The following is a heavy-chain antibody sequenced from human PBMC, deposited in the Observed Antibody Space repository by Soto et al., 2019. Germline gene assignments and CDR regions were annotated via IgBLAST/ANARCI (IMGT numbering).Heavy chain of an antibody. CDR1: GRSISPYY. D-gene: IGHD2-21*01. J-gene: IGHJ4*02. V-gene: IGHV4-59*08. CDR3: ARGNVVAIDY. Sequence: PSETLSLTCTVSGRSISPYYWSWIRQPPGKGLEWVGCIYYGGSTSYNPSLKSRLTISVDTSKNQFSLKLSSVTAADTAVYYCARGNVVAIDYWGQGTLVTVSS. CDR2: IYYGGST.